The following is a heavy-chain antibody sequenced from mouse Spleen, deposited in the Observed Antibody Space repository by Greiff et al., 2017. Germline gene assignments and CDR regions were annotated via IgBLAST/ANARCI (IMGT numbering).Heavy chain of an antibody. J-gene: IGHJ3*01. CDR2: ISSGSSTI. CDR3: ARNYGSSSPFAY. V-gene: IGHV5-17*01. D-gene: IGHD1-1*01. Sequence: EVKVEESGGGLVKRGGSLKLSCAASGFTFSDYGMHWVRQAPEKGLEWVAYISSGSSTIYYADTVKGRFTISRDNAKNTLFLQMTSLRSEDTAMYYCARNYGSSSPFAYWGQGTLVTVSA. CDR1: GFTFSDYG.